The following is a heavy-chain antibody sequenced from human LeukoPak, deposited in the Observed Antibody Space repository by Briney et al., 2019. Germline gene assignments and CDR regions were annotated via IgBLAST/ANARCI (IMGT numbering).Heavy chain of an antibody. Sequence: GRSLRLSCAPSGFTFSRHGMHWVRQAPGKGLEWVAIISNDGSRKYYAHSVEGRFTISRDNSKNTLYLQMDSLRAEDTAVYYCARDRAWNYFDYWGQGTLVTVSS. CDR3: ARDRAWNYFDY. CDR1: GFTFSRHG. CDR2: ISNDGSRK. V-gene: IGHV3-30*03. J-gene: IGHJ4*02. D-gene: IGHD3-3*01.